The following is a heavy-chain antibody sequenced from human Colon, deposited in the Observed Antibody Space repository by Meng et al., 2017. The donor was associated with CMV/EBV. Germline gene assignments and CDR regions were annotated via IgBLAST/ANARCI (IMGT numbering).Heavy chain of an antibody. D-gene: IGHD3-10*01. Sequence: HVQLQELGPGRVKPSETLSLTCTVSGGHISDYYYNWIRQRFGKGLEWIGRIYPTGSAYYNSSLNSRVTMSVDTSKNQVSLKLTSVNADDTAVYYCARDSDGSGTFSYWFDPWGQGTLVTVSS. CDR3: ARDSDGSGTFSYWFDP. CDR1: GGHISDYY. CDR2: IYPTGSA. V-gene: IGHV4-4*07. J-gene: IGHJ5*02.